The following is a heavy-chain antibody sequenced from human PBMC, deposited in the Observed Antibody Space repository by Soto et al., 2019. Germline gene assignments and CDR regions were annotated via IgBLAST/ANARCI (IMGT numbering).Heavy chain of an antibody. D-gene: IGHD3-10*01. V-gene: IGHV6-1*01. CDR1: GDSVSSNNAA. CDR3: ARTITMVHFDY. CDR2: TYYRSKWYN. Sequence: SQTLSLTCAISGDSVSSNNAALNWIRQSPSRGLEWLGRTYYRSKWYNDYAVSVKSRININPDTSKNQFSLQLNSVTPEDTAVYYCARTITMVHFDYWGQGNMVTVSS. J-gene: IGHJ4*02.